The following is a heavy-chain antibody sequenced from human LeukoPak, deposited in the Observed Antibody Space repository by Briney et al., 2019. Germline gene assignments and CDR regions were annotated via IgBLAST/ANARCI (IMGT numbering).Heavy chain of an antibody. J-gene: IGHJ4*02. Sequence: TSETLSLTCTVSGGSISSYYWSWVRQPPAKGQGWVGYIYYSGNTNHNPSLKSQVTISVDTSKNQFSLNLSSVTAADTAVYYCARAAAGGLGDFDYWGQGNLVTVSS. V-gene: IGHV4-59*13. D-gene: IGHD3-16*01. CDR3: ARAAAGGLGDFDY. CDR1: GGSISSYY. CDR2: IYYSGNT.